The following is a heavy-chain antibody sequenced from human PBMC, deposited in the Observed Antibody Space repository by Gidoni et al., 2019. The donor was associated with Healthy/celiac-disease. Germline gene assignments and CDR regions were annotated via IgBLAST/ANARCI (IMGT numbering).Heavy chain of an antibody. Sequence: QVQLQESGPGLVKPSQTLSLTCPVSGGSISSGGYYWSWIRQHPGKGLEWIGYIYYSGSTYYNPSLRSRVTISLDTSKSQFSLKLSSVTAADTAVYYCARAKRYDFWSGYRWWFDYWVQVTLVTVSS. CDR3: ARAKRYDFWSGYRWWFDY. V-gene: IGHV4-31*03. D-gene: IGHD3-3*01. CDR1: GGSISSGGYY. CDR2: IYYSGST. J-gene: IGHJ4*02.